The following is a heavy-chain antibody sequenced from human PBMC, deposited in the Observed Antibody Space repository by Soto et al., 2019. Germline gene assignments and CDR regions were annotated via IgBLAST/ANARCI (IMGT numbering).Heavy chain of an antibody. Sequence: PGGSLRLSCAASGFTFSSYAMSWVRQAPGKGLEWVSAISGSGGSTYYADSVKGRFTISRDNSKNTLYLQMNSLRAEDTAVYYCATRGPRSYYYDSSGKGAFDIWGQGTMVTVSS. V-gene: IGHV3-23*01. D-gene: IGHD3-22*01. CDR1: GFTFSSYA. CDR3: ATRGPRSYYYDSSGKGAFDI. CDR2: ISGSGGST. J-gene: IGHJ3*02.